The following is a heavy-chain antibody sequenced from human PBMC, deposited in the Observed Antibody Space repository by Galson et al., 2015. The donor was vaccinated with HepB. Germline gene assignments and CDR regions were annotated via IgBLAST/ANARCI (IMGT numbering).Heavy chain of an antibody. Sequence: SLRLSCAASGFTFSTYDMHWVRQATGKGLEWVSAIGTAGDTYSPGSVKGRFTISRENVKNSLYLQMNSLRAGDTAVYYCARGIRSVGPNDAFDIWGQGTMVTVSS. CDR3: ARGIRSVGPNDAFDI. D-gene: IGHD2-15*01. J-gene: IGHJ3*02. CDR2: IGTAGDT. V-gene: IGHV3-13*04. CDR1: GFTFSTYD.